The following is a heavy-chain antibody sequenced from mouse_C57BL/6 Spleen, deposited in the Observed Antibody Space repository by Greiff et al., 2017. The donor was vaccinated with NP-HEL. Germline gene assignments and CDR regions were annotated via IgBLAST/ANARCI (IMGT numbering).Heavy chain of an antibody. CDR1: GFSFNTYA. V-gene: IGHV10-1*01. D-gene: IGHD1-1*01. CDR3: VRHRGYGSSYGWYFDV. CDR2: IRSKSNNYAT. Sequence: ESGGGLVQPKGSLKLSCAASGFSFNTYAMNWVRQAPGKGLEWVARIRSKSNNYATYYADSGKDKFTISRDDSESMLYLQMNNLKTEDTAMYYCVRHRGYGSSYGWYFDVWGTGTTVTVSS. J-gene: IGHJ1*03.